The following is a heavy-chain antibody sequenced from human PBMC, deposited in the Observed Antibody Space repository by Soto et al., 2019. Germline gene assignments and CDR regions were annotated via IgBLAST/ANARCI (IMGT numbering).Heavy chain of an antibody. V-gene: IGHV3-33*01. CDR1: GFTFSSYG. CDR3: ARDGQYCSGGSCYPGYFQH. Sequence: GGSLRLSCEASGFTFSSYGMHWVRQAPGKGLEWVAVIWYDGSNKYYADSVKGRFTISRDNSKNTLYLQMNSLRAEDTAVYYCARDGQYCSGGSCYPGYFQHWGQGTLVTVSS. J-gene: IGHJ1*01. D-gene: IGHD2-15*01. CDR2: IWYDGSNK.